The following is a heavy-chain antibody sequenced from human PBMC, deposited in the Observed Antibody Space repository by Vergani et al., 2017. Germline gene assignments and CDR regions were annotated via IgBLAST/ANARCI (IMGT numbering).Heavy chain of an antibody. CDR1: GGSISSYY. J-gene: IGHJ4*02. CDR3: ARAYYDILTGYDY. V-gene: IGHV4-59*01. CDR2: IYYSGST. Sequence: QVQLQESGPGLVKPSETLSLTCTVSGGSISSYYWSWIRQPPGKGLEWIGYIYYSGSTNYNPSLKSRVTISVDTSKNQFSLKLSSVTAAYTAVYYCARAYYDILTGYDYWGQGTLVTVSS. D-gene: IGHD3-9*01.